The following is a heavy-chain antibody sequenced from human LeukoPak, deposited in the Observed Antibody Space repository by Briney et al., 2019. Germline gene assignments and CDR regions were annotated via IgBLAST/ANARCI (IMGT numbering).Heavy chain of an antibody. V-gene: IGHV3-11*04. D-gene: IGHD6-13*01. CDR3: ARVRGSSSWYVEGYYYHYMDV. Sequence: GGSLRLSCAASGFTFSDYYMSWIRQAPGKGLEWVSYISSSGSTIYYADSVKGRFTISRDNAKNSLYLQMNSLRAEDTAVYYCARVRGSSSWYVEGYYYHYMDVWGKGTTVTVSS. CDR1: GFTFSDYY. J-gene: IGHJ6*03. CDR2: ISSSGSTI.